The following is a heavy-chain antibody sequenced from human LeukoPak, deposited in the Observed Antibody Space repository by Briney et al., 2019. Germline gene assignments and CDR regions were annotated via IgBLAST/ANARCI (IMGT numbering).Heavy chain of an antibody. CDR3: AKGGYYYDSSGYQSPRFDY. CDR2: ISGSGGST. J-gene: IGHJ4*02. CDR1: GFTFSSYA. Sequence: GRSLRLSCAASGFTFSSYAMSWVRQAPGKGLDWASAISGSGGSTYYADSVKGRFTISRDNSKNTLYLQMNSLRAEDTGVYYCAKGGYYYDSSGYQSPRFDYWGQGTLVTVSS. V-gene: IGHV3-23*01. D-gene: IGHD3-22*01.